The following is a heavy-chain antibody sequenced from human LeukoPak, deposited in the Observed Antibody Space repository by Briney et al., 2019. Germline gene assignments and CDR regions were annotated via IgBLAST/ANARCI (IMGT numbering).Heavy chain of an antibody. Sequence: SVKVSCTASGFTFTSSAVQWVRQARGQRLEWIGWILVGSGNTNYVQKFQERVTITRDMSTSTAYMELSSLRSEDTAVYYCAATPLDFWSGYYFPYYFDYWGQGTLVTVSS. D-gene: IGHD3-3*01. CDR3: AATPLDFWSGYYFPYYFDY. V-gene: IGHV1-58*01. CDR2: ILVGSGNT. J-gene: IGHJ4*02. CDR1: GFTFTSSA.